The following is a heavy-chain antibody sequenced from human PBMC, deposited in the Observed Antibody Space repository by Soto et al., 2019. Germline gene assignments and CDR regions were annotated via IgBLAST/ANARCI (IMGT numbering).Heavy chain of an antibody. Sequence: ASVKVSCKVSGYTLTELSMHWVLQAPGKGLEWMGGFDPEGGETIYAQKFQGRVTMTEDTSTDTAYMELSSLRSEDTAVYYCHIPAHRGYYYYGMDVWGQGTTVTVSS. CDR1: GYTLTELS. CDR3: HIPAHRGYYYYGMDV. V-gene: IGHV1-24*01. CDR2: FDPEGGET. J-gene: IGHJ6*02.